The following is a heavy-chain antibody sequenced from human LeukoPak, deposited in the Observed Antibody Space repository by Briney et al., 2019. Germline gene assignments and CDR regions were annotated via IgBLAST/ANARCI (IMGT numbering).Heavy chain of an antibody. CDR2: ISRDGST. CDR1: GDSISSALW. J-gene: IGHJ4*02. CDR3: TTSSGWYSLNY. V-gene: IGHV4-4*02. D-gene: IGHD1-26*01. Sequence: SEILSLTCAVSGDSISSALWWNWVHQPPGKGLDWIGEISRDGSTKYNPSLKNRVTISKDNSKNQFSLKLNSVTAADTAVYYCTTSSGWYSLNYWGQGVLITVSS.